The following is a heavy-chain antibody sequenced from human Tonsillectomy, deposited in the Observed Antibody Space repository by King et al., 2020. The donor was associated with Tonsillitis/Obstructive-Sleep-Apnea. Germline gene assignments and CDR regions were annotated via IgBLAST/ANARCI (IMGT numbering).Heavy chain of an antibody. V-gene: IGHV1-69*05. CDR2: IIPIFGTA. J-gene: IGHJ2*01. CDR3: AREGQYYDFWSGYYNNWYFDL. Sequence: QLVQSGAEVKKPGSSVKVSCKASGGTFSSYAISWVRQAPGQGLEWMGGIIPIFGTANYAQKFQGRVTITPDESTSTAYMELSSLRSEDTAVYYCAREGQYYDFWSGYYNNWYFDLWGRGTLVTVSS. CDR1: GGTFSSYA. D-gene: IGHD3-3*01.